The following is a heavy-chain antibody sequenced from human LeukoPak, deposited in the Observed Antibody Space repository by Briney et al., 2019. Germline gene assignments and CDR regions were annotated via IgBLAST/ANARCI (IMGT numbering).Heavy chain of an antibody. V-gene: IGHV1-8*03. CDR2: MNPNSGNT. CDR3: ARGPYSTFVDY. Sequence: ASVKVSCKASGYTFTRYDINWVRQATGQGLEWMGWMNPNSGNTGYAQKFQGRVTITRNTSISTAYMELSSLRSEDTAVYYCARGPYSTFVDYWGQGTLVTVSS. J-gene: IGHJ4*02. D-gene: IGHD6-13*01. CDR1: GYTFTRYD.